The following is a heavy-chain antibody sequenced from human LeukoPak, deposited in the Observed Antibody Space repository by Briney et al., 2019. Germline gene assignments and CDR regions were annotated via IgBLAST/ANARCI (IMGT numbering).Heavy chain of an antibody. CDR2: IYYSGST. CDR3: ARPLYQTVTTGHGGASWWFDP. CDR1: GGSISSSSYY. D-gene: IGHD4-17*01. Sequence: SETLSLTCTVSGGSISSSSYYWAWIRQPPGKGLEWIGSIYYSGSTYYNPSLKSRVTISVDTSKNQFSLKLSSVTAADTAVYYCARPLYQTVTTGHGGASWWFDPWGQGTLVTVSS. V-gene: IGHV4-39*01. J-gene: IGHJ5*02.